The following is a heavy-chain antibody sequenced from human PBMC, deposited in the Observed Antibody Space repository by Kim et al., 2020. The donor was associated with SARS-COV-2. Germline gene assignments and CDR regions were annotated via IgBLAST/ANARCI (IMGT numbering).Heavy chain of an antibody. Sequence: GGSLRLSCAASGFTFSSYAMSWVRQAPGKGLEWVSAISGSGGSTYYADSVKGRFTISRDNSKNTLYLQMNSLRAEDTAVYYCAKFRRSITMIVVVITPGFDYWGQGTLVTVSS. CDR2: ISGSGGST. CDR3: AKFRRSITMIVVVITPGFDY. V-gene: IGHV3-23*01. D-gene: IGHD3-22*01. J-gene: IGHJ4*02. CDR1: GFTFSSYA.